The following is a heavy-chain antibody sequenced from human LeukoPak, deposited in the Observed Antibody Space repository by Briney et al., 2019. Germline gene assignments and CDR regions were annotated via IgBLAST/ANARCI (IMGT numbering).Heavy chain of an antibody. Sequence: SETLSLTCTVSGGSISNYYWTWIRQPPRKGLEWVGFISYSGNTNYNPSLKSRVTISLDTSKNQFSLKLISVTAADTAVYYCARGVGSGYTDYWGQGALVTVSS. J-gene: IGHJ4*02. D-gene: IGHD3-22*01. CDR2: ISYSGNT. CDR3: ARGVGSGYTDY. V-gene: IGHV4-59*01. CDR1: GGSISNYY.